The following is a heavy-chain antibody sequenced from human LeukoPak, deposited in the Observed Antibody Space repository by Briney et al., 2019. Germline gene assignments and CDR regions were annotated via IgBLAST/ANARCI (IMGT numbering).Heavy chain of an antibody. J-gene: IGHJ4*02. V-gene: IGHV3-21*01. CDR2: ISSSSSYI. CDR1: GFTFSSYS. CDR3: ARASWGDFWSGIGSY. Sequence: PGGSLRLSCAASGFTFSSYSVHWVRQAPGKGLEWVSSISSSSSYIYYADSVKGRFTISRDNAKNSLYLQMNSLRAEDTAVYYCARASWGDFWSGIGSYWGQGTLVTVSS. D-gene: IGHD3-3*01.